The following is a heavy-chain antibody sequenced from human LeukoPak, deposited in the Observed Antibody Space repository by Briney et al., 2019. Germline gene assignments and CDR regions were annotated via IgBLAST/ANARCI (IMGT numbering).Heavy chain of an antibody. CDR2: INHSGST. CDR1: GGSFSGYY. CDR3: ARGSVVVTAVDY. D-gene: IGHD2-21*02. V-gene: IGHV4-34*01. Sequence: SETLSLTCAVYGGSFSGYYWSWIRQPPGKGLEWIGEINHSGSTNYNPSLKSRVTISVDTSKNQFSLKLSSVTAADTAVYYCARGSVVVTAVDYWGQGTLVTASS. J-gene: IGHJ4*02.